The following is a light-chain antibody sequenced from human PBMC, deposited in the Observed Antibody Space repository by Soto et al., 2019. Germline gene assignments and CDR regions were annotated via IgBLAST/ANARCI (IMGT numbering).Light chain of an antibody. CDR1: SGDVGGYNY. J-gene: IGLJ1*01. CDR3: SSYTSSITRV. Sequence: QSALTQPASVSGSPGQSITISCTGTSGDVGGYNYVSWYQHHPGKAPKLMIYEVSNRPSGVSNRFSGSKSGNTASLTISGLQAEDEADYYYSSYTSSITRVFGTGTKVTVL. CDR2: EVS. V-gene: IGLV2-14*01.